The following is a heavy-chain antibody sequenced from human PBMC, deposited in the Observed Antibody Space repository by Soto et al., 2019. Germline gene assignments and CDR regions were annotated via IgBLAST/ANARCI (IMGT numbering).Heavy chain of an antibody. CDR1: GDSISGSNYC. CDR2: IYYSGST. V-gene: IGHV4-61*05. J-gene: IGHJ6*02. CDR3: ARGIEGWYQGRYYYGMDV. D-gene: IGHD6-19*01. Sequence: PSETQSLTCTVSGDSISGSNYCWGWIRQPPGKGLEWIGYIYYSGSTNYNPSLKSRVTISVDTSKNQFSLKLSSVTAADTAVYYCARGIEGWYQGRYYYGMDVWGQGTTVTVSS.